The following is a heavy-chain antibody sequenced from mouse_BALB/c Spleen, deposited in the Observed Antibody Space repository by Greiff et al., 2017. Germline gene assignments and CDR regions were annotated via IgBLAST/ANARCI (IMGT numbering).Heavy chain of an antibody. J-gene: IGHJ2*01. D-gene: IGHD3-3*01. Sequence: EVHLVESGGGLVQPGGSRKLSCAASGFTFSSFGMHWVRQAPEKGLEWVAYISSGSSTIYYADTVKGRFTISRDNPKNTLFLQMTSLRSEDTAMYYCARGGCFDYWGQGTTLTVSS. CDR2: ISSGSSTI. V-gene: IGHV5-17*02. CDR3: ARGGCFDY. CDR1: GFTFSSFG.